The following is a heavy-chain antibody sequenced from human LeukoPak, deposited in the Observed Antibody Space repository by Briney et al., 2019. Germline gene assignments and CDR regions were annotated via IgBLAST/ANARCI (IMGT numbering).Heavy chain of an antibody. V-gene: IGHV3-21*01. CDR3: ARESGYCSSTSCYFTGFDP. CDR2: ISSSSSYI. J-gene: IGHJ5*02. CDR1: GFTFSSYS. Sequence: GGSLRLSCAASGFTFSSYSMNWVRQAPGKGLEWVSSISSSSSYIYYADSVKGRFTISRDNAKNSLYLQMNSLRAEDTAVYYCARESGYCSSTSCYFTGFDPWGQGTLVTVSS. D-gene: IGHD2-2*03.